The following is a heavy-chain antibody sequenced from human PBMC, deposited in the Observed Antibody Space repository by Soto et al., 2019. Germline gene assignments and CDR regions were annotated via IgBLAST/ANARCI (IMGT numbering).Heavy chain of an antibody. J-gene: IGHJ5*02. CDR3: ARGVAARLKGNWFDP. V-gene: IGHV1-2*02. Sequence: ASVKVSGKASGYTFTGYYMHWVRQAPGQGLEWMGWINPNSGGTNYAQKFQGRVTMTRDTSISTAYMELSRLRSDDTAVYYCARGVAARLKGNWFDPWGQGTLVTVSS. CDR2: INPNSGGT. CDR1: GYTFTGYY. D-gene: IGHD6-6*01.